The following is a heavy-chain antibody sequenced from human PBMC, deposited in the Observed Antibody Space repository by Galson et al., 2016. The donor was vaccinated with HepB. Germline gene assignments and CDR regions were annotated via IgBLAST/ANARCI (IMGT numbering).Heavy chain of an antibody. CDR1: GFTLSRYP. CDR2: ISYDGNNK. V-gene: IGHV3-30*04. J-gene: IGHJ5*02. CDR3: ARDRRVGPTPTSLSS. Sequence: SLRLSCAASGFTLSRYPMHWVRQAPGKGLEWVAVISYDGNNKYYADSVKGRFTISRDNSKNTLYLQMNSLRAEDTAVYYCARDRRVGPTPTSLSSWGQGTLVTVSS. D-gene: IGHD1-26*01.